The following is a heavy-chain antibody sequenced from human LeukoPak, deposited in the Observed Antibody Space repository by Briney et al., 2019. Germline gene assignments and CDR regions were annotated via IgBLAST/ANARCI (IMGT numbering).Heavy chain of an antibody. CDR2: FNSNGNES. Sequence: GGSLRLSCSVSGFTFSSYAMHWVGQAPGKGVEYVSTFNSNGNESYYVASVTATFIISRANSNNTLYLRMTSLRAEDTAVYYCVKAYTTAYYFYYWGRGTLVTVSS. J-gene: IGHJ4*02. D-gene: IGHD1-1*01. V-gene: IGHV3-64D*06. CDR1: GFTFSSYA. CDR3: VKAYTTAYYFYY.